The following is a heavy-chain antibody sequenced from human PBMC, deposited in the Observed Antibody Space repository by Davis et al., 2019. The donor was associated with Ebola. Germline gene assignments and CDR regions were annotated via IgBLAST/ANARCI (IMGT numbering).Heavy chain of an antibody. J-gene: IGHJ4*02. D-gene: IGHD2/OR15-2a*01. CDR1: GYSFTTYW. CDR2: IYPGDSDT. CDR3: ARQESLYGSSDY. V-gene: IGHV5-51*01. Sequence: KVSCKASGYSFTTYWIAWVRQTPAKGLEWMGIIYPGDSDTRYSPAFEGQVTISVDRSTNTAYLQWSSLKASDIAMYYCARQESLYGSSDYWGQGTLVTVSS.